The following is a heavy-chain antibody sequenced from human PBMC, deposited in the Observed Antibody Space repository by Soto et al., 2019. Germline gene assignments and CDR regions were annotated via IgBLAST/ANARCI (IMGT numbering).Heavy chain of an antibody. D-gene: IGHD7-27*01. CDR2: TANKRSRYTT. Sequence: EVELVESGGGLVQAGGSLRVSCGVSGFTSSDHYMDWVRQAPGKGLEWVGRTANKRSRYTTEYAASVTGRFIISRDDSNNSVYPQMNSRKNEDRAVYYCASAGSGDGLDVWGQGTAVTVSS. CDR1: GFTSSDHY. CDR3: ASAGSGDGLDV. V-gene: IGHV3-72*01. J-gene: IGHJ6*02.